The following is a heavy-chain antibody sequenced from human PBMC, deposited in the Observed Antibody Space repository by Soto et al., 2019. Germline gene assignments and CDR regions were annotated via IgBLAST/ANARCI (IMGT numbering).Heavy chain of an antibody. Sequence: RGESLKISCKGSGYSFTSYWIGWVRQMPGKGLEWMGIIYPGDSDTRYSPSFQGQVTISADKSISTAYLQWSSLKASDTAMYYCARSWRAYYYDSSGYDYWGQGTLVTVSS. CDR3: ARSWRAYYYDSSGYDY. J-gene: IGHJ4*02. CDR2: IYPGDSDT. CDR1: GYSFTSYW. D-gene: IGHD3-22*01. V-gene: IGHV5-51*01.